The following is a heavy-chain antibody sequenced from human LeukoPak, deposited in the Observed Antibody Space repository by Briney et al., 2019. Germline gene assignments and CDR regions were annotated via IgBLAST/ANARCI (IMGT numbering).Heavy chain of an antibody. D-gene: IGHD6-13*01. CDR2: ISSSGSTI. V-gene: IGHV3-11*01. CDR3: ASDCTDVIAAAGTAGAFDL. J-gene: IGHJ3*01. Sequence: GGSLRLSCAASGFTFSDYYTSWIRHAPGKRLERVSYISSSGSTIYYADSVKGRFTISRDNAKNSLYLQINSLRAEETEVYYCASDCTDVIAAAGTAGAFDLWGQGTMVTVSS. CDR1: GFTFSDYY.